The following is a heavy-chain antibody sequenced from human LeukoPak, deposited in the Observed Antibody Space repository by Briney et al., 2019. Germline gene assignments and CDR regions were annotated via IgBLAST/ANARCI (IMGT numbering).Heavy chain of an antibody. CDR2: IYHRGST. CDR1: GSSISSGYY. D-gene: IGHD1-26*01. V-gene: IGHV4-38-2*01. J-gene: IGHJ5*02. Sequence: PSETLSLTCAVSGSSISSGYYWGWIRQPPGKGLEWIGSIYHRGSTYYNASLQSRVTISVDTSKNQFSLKLSSVTAADTAVYYCARHEYSGSYYGLSWFDPWGQGTLVTVSS. CDR3: ARHEYSGSYYGLSWFDP.